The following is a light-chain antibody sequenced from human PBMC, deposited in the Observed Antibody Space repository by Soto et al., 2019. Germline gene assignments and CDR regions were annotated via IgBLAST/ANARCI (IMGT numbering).Light chain of an antibody. CDR1: SSNIGAGSD. V-gene: IGLV1-40*01. CDR3: HSHDNSLNVEV. CDR2: GNR. J-gene: IGLJ3*02. Sequence: QSVLTQPPSVSGAPGQRISISCTGSSSNIGAGSDVHWYQQLPGTAPKLLIYGNRNRPSGVPDRFSGSKSGTSASLAISGLQPEDEADYYCHSHDNSLNVEVCGGGTKVTVL.